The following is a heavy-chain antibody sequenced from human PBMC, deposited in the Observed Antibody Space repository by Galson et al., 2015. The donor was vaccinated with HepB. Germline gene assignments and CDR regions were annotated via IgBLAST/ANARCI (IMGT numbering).Heavy chain of an antibody. CDR1: GGSISSSSYY. CDR2: IYYSGST. Sequence: SETLSLTCTVSGGSISSSSYYWGWIRQPPGKGLEWIGSIYYSGSTYYNPSLKSRVTISVDTSKNQFSLKLSSVTAADTAVYYCARPQNSGSYLLPFDYWGQGTLVTVSS. D-gene: IGHD1-26*01. J-gene: IGHJ4*02. CDR3: ARPQNSGSYLLPFDY. V-gene: IGHV4-39*01.